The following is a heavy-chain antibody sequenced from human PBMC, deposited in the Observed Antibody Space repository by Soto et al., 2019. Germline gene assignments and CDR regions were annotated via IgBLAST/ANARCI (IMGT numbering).Heavy chain of an antibody. J-gene: IGHJ5*02. CDR3: ARQGDFWSGSRNTNWFDP. D-gene: IGHD3-3*01. V-gene: IGHV5-51*01. Sequence: GESLKISCKGSGYSFTSYWIGWVRQMPGKGLEWMGIIYPGDSDTRYSPSFQGQVTISADKSISTAYLQWSSLKASDTAMYYCARQGDFWSGSRNTNWFDPWGQGTLVTVSS. CDR2: IYPGDSDT. CDR1: GYSFTSYW.